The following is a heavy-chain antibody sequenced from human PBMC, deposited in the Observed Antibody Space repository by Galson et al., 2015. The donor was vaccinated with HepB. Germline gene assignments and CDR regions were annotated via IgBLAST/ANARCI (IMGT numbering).Heavy chain of an antibody. J-gene: IGHJ6*03. V-gene: IGHV1-2*06. Sequence: SVKVSCKASGYTFTGYYMHWVRQAPGQGLEWMGRINPNSGGTNYAQKFQGRVTMTRDTSISTAYMELSRLRSDDTAVYYCAREKSLTGTGLHYYYYYMDVWGKGTTVTVSS. CDR2: INPNSGGT. CDR1: GYTFTGYY. D-gene: IGHD1-1*01. CDR3: AREKSLTGTGLHYYYYYMDV.